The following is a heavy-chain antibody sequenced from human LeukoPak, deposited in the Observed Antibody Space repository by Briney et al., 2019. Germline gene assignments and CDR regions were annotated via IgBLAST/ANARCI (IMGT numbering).Heavy chain of an antibody. D-gene: IGHD3-9*01. J-gene: IGHJ5*02. V-gene: IGHV1-18*01. Sequence: GASVKVSCKASGYTFTSYGISWVRQAPGQGLEWMGWIIAYNGNTNYAQKLQGRVTMTTDTSTSTAYMELRSLRSDDTAVYYCARGYDILTGTGWFDPWGQGTLVTVSS. CDR1: GYTFTSYG. CDR3: ARGYDILTGTGWFDP. CDR2: IIAYNGNT.